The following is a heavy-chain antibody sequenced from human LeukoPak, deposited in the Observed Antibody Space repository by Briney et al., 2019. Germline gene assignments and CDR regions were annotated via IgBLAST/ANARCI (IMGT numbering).Heavy chain of an antibody. D-gene: IGHD4-17*01. V-gene: IGHV1-18*01. Sequence: ASVKVSFKASGYTFTSYGVSWVRQAPGQGLEWMGWMITYNGNKYYAQKFQGRVTMTTDTSTSTAYMELRSLRSDDTAVYYCAKTTVTSEEYSYYYMDVWGKGTTVTVSS. J-gene: IGHJ6*03. CDR2: MITYNGNK. CDR3: AKTTVTSEEYSYYYMDV. CDR1: GYTFTSYG.